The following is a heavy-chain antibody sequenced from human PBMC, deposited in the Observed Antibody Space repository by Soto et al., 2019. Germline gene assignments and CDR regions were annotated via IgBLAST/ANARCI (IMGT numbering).Heavy chain of an antibody. CDR3: ARDFDYGGNAPRGAFDI. V-gene: IGHV4-59*01. CDR1: GGSISSYY. J-gene: IGHJ3*02. D-gene: IGHD4-17*01. Sequence: QVQLQESGPGLVKPSETLSLTCTVSGGSISSYYWSWIRQPPGKGLEWIGYIYYSGSTNYNPSLKSRVTISVDTSKNQFSLKLSSVTAADTAVYYCARDFDYGGNAPRGAFDIWGQGTMVTVSS. CDR2: IYYSGST.